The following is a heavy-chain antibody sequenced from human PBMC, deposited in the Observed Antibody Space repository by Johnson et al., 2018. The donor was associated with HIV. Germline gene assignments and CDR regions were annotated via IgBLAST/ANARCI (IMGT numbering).Heavy chain of an antibody. J-gene: IGHJ3*01. CDR1: GFIFSDYS. D-gene: IGHD2-8*01. CDR3: ARDLLYSAFDV. V-gene: IGHV3-23*04. Sequence: VQLVESGGGLVQPWGSLRLSCAASGFIFSDYSMSWIRQAPGKGLEWVSTISGSGGSTYYADSVKGRFTISRDSSKNTLYLQMDSLRAEDTAVYYCARDLLYSAFDVWGQGTMVTVSS. CDR2: ISGSGGST.